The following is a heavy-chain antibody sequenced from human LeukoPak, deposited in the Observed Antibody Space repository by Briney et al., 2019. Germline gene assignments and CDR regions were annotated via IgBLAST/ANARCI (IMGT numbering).Heavy chain of an antibody. V-gene: IGHV3-30*04. Sequence: GSLRLSCAASGFTFSSYAMHWVRQGPGKGLEWVAFISSDGRTEYNADSVKGRFTISRDNSKNTLYLQMNGLTTEDTAVYYCARGWGSGAWLIDSWGQGTLVSVSS. J-gene: IGHJ4*02. D-gene: IGHD3-16*01. CDR3: ARGWGSGAWLIDS. CDR2: ISSDGRTE. CDR1: GFTFSSYA.